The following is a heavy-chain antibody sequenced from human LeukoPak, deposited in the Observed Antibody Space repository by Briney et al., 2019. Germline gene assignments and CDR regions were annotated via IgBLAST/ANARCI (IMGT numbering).Heavy chain of an antibody. CDR1: GYNFISYG. CDR3: ARNAFKTSSENYFDF. V-gene: IGHV1-18*01. J-gene: IGHJ4*02. Sequence: ASVKVSCKASGYNFISYGISWVRLVPGQGLEWMGWISAYSGDTNYAQRFQGRVTMSTDTSTVTAYMELRSLKSEDTAVYYCARNAFKTSSENYFDFWGRGTLVTVSS. D-gene: IGHD3-3*02. CDR2: ISAYSGDT.